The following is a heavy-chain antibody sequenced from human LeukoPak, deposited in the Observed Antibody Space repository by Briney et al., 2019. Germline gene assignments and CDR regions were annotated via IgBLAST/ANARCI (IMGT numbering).Heavy chain of an antibody. CDR2: IYHSGST. Sequence: SSETLSLTCAVSGGSISSGGYSWSWVRQPPGKGLEWIGYIYHSGSTYYNPSLKSRVTISVDRSKNQLSLKLSSVTAADTAVYYCARGPMVRGVRYWFDPWGQGTLVTVSS. J-gene: IGHJ5*02. CDR3: ARGPMVRGVRYWFDP. D-gene: IGHD3-10*01. V-gene: IGHV4-30-2*01. CDR1: GGSISSGGYS.